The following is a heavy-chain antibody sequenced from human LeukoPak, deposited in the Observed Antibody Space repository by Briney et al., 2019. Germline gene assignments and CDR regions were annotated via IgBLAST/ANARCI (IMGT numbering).Heavy chain of an antibody. V-gene: IGHV3-23*01. D-gene: IGHD2-2*01. J-gene: IGHJ4*02. CDR3: AKDGGGYCNNSSC. Sequence: QPGGSLRLSCAASGFDLSTYAMSWVRQAPGKGLEWVSSISGSGSSVYYADSVKGRFSISRDNSKNTVYLQMNSLGAADTAVYYCAKDGGGYCNNSSCWGQGTLVTVSS. CDR1: GFDLSTYA. CDR2: ISGSGSSV.